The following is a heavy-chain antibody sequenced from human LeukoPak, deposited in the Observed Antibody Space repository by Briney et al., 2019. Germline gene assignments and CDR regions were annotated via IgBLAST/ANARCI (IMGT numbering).Heavy chain of an antibody. Sequence: ASVKVSCKASGYTFTGYYMHWVRQAPGQGLEWMGWINPNSGGTNYAQKFQGRVTMTRDTSISTAYMELSRLRSDDTAVYYCARGVTCYDFWSGYYSRAFDIWGQGTMVTVSS. D-gene: IGHD3-3*01. V-gene: IGHV1-2*02. CDR3: ARGVTCYDFWSGYYSRAFDI. CDR1: GYTFTGYY. J-gene: IGHJ3*02. CDR2: INPNSGGT.